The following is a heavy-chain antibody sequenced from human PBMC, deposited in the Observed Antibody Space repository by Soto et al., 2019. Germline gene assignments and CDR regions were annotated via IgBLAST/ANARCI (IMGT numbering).Heavy chain of an antibody. V-gene: IGHV3-7*03. CDR3: IKHYYYYCMDV. CDR1: GFTFSSYW. J-gene: IGHJ6*02. CDR2: IKQDGSEK. Sequence: GGSLRLSCAASGFTFSSYWMSWVRQAPGKGLEWVANIKQDGSEKYYVDSVKGRFTISRDNAKNSLYLQMNSLRAEDTAVYYCIKHYYYYCMDVWGQGTTVTVSS.